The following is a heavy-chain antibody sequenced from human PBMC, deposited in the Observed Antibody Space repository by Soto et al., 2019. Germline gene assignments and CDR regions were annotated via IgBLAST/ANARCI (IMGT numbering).Heavy chain of an antibody. J-gene: IGHJ6*03. CDR3: ARLLAGYYYYYMDV. CDR1: GGSISSSSYY. CDR2: IYYSGST. Sequence: SETLSLTCTVSGGSISSSSYYWGWIRQPPGKGLEWIGSIYYSGSTYYNPSLKSRVTISVDTSKNQFSLKLSSVTAADTAVYYCARLLAGYYYYYMDVWGKGTTVTVSS. V-gene: IGHV4-39*01.